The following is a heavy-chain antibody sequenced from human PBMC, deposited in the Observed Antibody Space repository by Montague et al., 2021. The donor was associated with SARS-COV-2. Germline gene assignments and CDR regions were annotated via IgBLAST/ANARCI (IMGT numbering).Heavy chain of an antibody. Sequence: PALEKPTQTLTLTCTFSGFSLSTSGMCVSWIRQPPGKALERLARIDWDDDKYYSTSLKTRLTISKDTSKNQVVLTMTNMDPVDTATCYCARMVAGTTGLDYWGQGTLVTVSS. V-gene: IGHV2-70*11. CDR3: ARMVAGTTGLDY. D-gene: IGHD6-19*01. CDR1: GFSLSTSGMC. J-gene: IGHJ4*02. CDR2: IDWDDDK.